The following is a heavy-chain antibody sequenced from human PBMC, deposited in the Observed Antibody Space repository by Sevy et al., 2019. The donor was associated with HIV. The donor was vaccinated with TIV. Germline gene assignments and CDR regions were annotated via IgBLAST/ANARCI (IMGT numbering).Heavy chain of an antibody. CDR1: GFTLRSYA. Sequence: GGSLRLSCAASGFTLRSYAMSWVRQAPGKGLEWVSGISGSGGSTYYADSVKGRFTIFRDNSKNTVYLQMNSLRAEDTAVYYCAKGPEDSNGHYWDQGTLVTVSS. D-gene: IGHD2-15*01. V-gene: IGHV3-23*01. CDR3: AKGPEDSNGHY. J-gene: IGHJ4*02. CDR2: ISGSGGST.